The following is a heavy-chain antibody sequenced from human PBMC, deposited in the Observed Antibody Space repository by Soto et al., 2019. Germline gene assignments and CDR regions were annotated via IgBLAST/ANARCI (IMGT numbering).Heavy chain of an antibody. J-gene: IGHJ6*02. CDR3: ARGLVIRPYYYHGMDV. CDR2: ISSIGST. CDR1: GGSISSGDYF. V-gene: IGHV4-30-4*01. D-gene: IGHD3-9*01. Sequence: TLSLTCTVSGGSISSGDYFWSWIRQSPGKGLEWIGYISSIGSTYYNPSLKSRVSVSRDTSKNQFSLKLSSVTTTDTAVFYCARGLVIRPYYYHGMDVWGQGTTVTVSS.